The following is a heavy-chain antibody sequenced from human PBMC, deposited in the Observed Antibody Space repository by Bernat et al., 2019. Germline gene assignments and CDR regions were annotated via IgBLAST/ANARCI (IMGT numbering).Heavy chain of an antibody. CDR2: ISSSSSYI. J-gene: IGHJ4*02. CDR1: GFTFSSYS. CDR3: ARESSGWSPLDY. Sequence: EVQLVESGGGLVKPGGSLRLSCAASGFTFSSYSMNWVRQAPGKGLEWVSSISSSSSYIYYADSVKGRFTISRDNAKNSLYLQMNSLRAEDTAVYYCARESSGWSPLDYWGQGTLVTVSS. D-gene: IGHD6-19*01. V-gene: IGHV3-21*01.